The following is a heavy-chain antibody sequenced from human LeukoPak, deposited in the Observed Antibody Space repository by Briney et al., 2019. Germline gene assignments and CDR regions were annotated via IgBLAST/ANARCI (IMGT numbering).Heavy chain of an antibody. V-gene: IGHV1-2*04. Sequence: GASVKVSCKASGYTFTSYDINWVRQAPGQGLEWMGWINPNSGGTNYAQKFQGWVTMTRDTSISTAYMELSRLRSDDTAVYYCARGDSYDSSGYVGYWGQGTLVTVSS. CDR3: ARGDSYDSSGYVGY. J-gene: IGHJ4*02. CDR2: INPNSGGT. D-gene: IGHD3-22*01. CDR1: GYTFTSYD.